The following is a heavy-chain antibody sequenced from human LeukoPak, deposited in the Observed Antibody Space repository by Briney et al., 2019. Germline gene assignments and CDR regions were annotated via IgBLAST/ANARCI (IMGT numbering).Heavy chain of an antibody. J-gene: IGHJ4*02. CDR3: ARRGGRYNWSPSD. CDR1: GGSISSSSYY. Sequence: PSETLSLTCTVSGGSISSSSYYWGWIRQPPGKGLEWIGSIYYSGSTYYNPSLKSRVTISVDTSKNQFSLRLSSVTAADTAVYFCARRGGRYNWSPSDWGQGTLVTVSS. CDR2: IYYSGST. V-gene: IGHV4-39*01. D-gene: IGHD1-20*01.